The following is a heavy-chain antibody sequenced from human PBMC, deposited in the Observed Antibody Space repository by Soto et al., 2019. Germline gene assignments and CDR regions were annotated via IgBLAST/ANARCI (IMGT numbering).Heavy chain of an antibody. CDR3: AKDQGVDTAMVRTAYYYYGMDV. V-gene: IGHV3-30*18. CDR1: GFTFSSYG. Sequence: PGGSLRLSCAASGFTFSSYGMHWVRQAPGKGLEWVAVISYDGSNKYYADSVKGRFTISRDNSKNTLYLQMNSLRAEDTAVYHCAKDQGVDTAMVRTAYYYYGMDVWGQGTTVTV. J-gene: IGHJ6*02. D-gene: IGHD5-18*01. CDR2: ISYDGSNK.